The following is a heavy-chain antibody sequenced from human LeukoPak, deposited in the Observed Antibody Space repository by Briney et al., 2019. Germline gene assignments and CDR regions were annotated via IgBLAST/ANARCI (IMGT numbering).Heavy chain of an antibody. J-gene: IGHJ4*02. V-gene: IGHV3-23*01. CDR2: ISGSGGST. CDR1: GFTFSSYA. D-gene: IGHD3-22*01. CDR3: AKGAVGITMIVVVTPFDY. Sequence: GGSLRLSCGASGFTFSSYAMSWVRQAPGKGLEWVSAISGSGGSTYYADSVKGRFTISRDNSKNTLYLQMNSLRAEDTAVYYCAKGAVGITMIVVVTPFDYWGKGTLVTVSS.